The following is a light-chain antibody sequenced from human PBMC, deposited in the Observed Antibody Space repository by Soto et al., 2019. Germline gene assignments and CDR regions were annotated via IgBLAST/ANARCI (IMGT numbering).Light chain of an antibody. CDR2: GAS. J-gene: IGKJ2*01. CDR3: QQSNNWPYT. V-gene: IGKV3-15*01. Sequence: EIVLTQSPGTLSVSPGERANLSCRASQSVSTNLAWFQQKPGQAPRLLIYGASTRATGIPARFSGSGSGTAFTLTINSLQSEDLAVYYCQQSNNWPYTFGQGTKLEV. CDR1: QSVSTN.